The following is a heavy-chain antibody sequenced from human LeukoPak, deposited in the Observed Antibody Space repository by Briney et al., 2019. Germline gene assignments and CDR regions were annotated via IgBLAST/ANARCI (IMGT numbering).Heavy chain of an antibody. D-gene: IGHD3-22*01. J-gene: IGHJ3*02. CDR2: IWYDGSNK. CDR3: ARGAAYYYDSRGAFDI. V-gene: IGHV3-33*01. CDR1: GFTFSTYG. Sequence: GRSLTLSCAASGFTFSTYGMHWVRQAPGKGLQWVAVIWYDGSNKYYADSVKGRFTISRDNSKNTLYLQMNSLRVEDTAVYYCARGAAYYYDSRGAFDIWGQGTMVTVSS.